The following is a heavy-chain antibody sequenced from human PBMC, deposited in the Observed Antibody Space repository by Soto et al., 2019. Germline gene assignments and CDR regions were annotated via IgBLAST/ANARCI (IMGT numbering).Heavy chain of an antibody. CDR3: ARGYDILTAAFDI. CDR1: GYTFTGYY. D-gene: IGHD3-9*01. J-gene: IGHJ3*02. Sequence: ASVKVSCKASGYTFTGYYMHWVRQAPGQGLEWMGGIIPIIGTANYAQKFQGRVTITADESTSTAYMELSSLRSEDTAVYYCARGYDILTAAFDIWGQGTMVTVSS. CDR2: IIPIIGTA. V-gene: IGHV1-69*13.